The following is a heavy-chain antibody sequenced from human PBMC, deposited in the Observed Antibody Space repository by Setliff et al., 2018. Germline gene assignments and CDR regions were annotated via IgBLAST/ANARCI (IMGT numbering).Heavy chain of an antibody. CDR3: ASIDWGENFYNTDV. Sequence: GGSLRLSCVASTFTFSKYAVTWVRQAPGKGLLWVSRINPDGSITDYADSVRGRFTISRDNAKDTLYLQMNSLRAEDTAVYFCASIDWGENFYNTDVWGKGTTVIVSS. V-gene: IGHV3-74*01. CDR1: TFTFSKYA. CDR2: INPDGSIT. D-gene: IGHD7-27*01. J-gene: IGHJ6*03.